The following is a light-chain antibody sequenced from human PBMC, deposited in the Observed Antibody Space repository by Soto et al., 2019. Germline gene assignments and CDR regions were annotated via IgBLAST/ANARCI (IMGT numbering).Light chain of an antibody. Sequence: DIQMTQSPSSLSASVGDRVTITCRASQSIDNYCNWYQQKPGQVPKLLIYAASSLQSGAPSRFSGSGSGTDFTLTISSLQPEDVGTYYRQQSYTARPFGQGTKVEIK. CDR3: QQSYTARP. CDR2: AAS. J-gene: IGKJ1*01. V-gene: IGKV1-39*01. CDR1: QSIDNY.